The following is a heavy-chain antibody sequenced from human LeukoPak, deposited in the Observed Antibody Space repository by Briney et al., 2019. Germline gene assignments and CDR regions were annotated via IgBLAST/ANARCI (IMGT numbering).Heavy chain of an antibody. CDR3: ARPHYESSGLYVDAFDI. V-gene: IGHV1-2*06. Sequence: GASVKVSCKASGYTLTAYYLHCVRQAPGQGLEWMGRINPNSGGTTYAQKFQGRVTMTRHTSIGTDYMELSSLRSDDTAVHYCARPHYESSGLYVDAFDIWGQGTMVTVSS. J-gene: IGHJ3*02. D-gene: IGHD3-22*01. CDR1: GYTLTAYY. CDR2: INPNSGGT.